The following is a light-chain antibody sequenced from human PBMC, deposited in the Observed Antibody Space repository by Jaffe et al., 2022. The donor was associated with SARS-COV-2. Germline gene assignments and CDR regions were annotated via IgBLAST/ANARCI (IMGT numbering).Light chain of an antibody. Sequence: DIVMTQAPLSSPVTLGQPASISCRSSQSLVHSDGNTYLSWLHQRPGQPPRLLLSKISSRFSGVPDRFSGSGAGTDFTLKITRVEVEDVGVYYCMQATQYPYSFGQGTKLEIK. CDR1: QSLVHSDGNTY. V-gene: IGKV2-24*01. CDR3: MQATQYPYS. CDR2: KIS. J-gene: IGKJ2*01.